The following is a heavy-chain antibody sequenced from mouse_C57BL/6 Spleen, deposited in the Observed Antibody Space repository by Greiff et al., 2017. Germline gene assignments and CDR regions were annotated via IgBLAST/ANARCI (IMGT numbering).Heavy chain of an antibody. D-gene: IGHD1-1*01. CDR3: ARRTTVDYAMDY. V-gene: IGHV1-39*01. J-gene: IGHJ4*01. CDR1: GYSFTDYN. Sequence: EVQLQQSGPELVKPGASVKISCKASGYSFTDYNMNWVKQSNGKSLEWIGVINPNYGTTSYNQKFKCQATLTVDQSSSTAYMQLNSQTSEDSAVYYCARRTTVDYAMDYWGQGTSVTVSA. CDR2: INPNYGTT.